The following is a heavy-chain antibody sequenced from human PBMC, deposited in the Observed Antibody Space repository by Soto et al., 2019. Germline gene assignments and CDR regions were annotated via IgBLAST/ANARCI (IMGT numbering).Heavy chain of an antibody. CDR2: IGTAGDT. CDR1: VFTFRGFD. J-gene: IGHJ4*02. D-gene: IGHD2-15*01. V-gene: IGHV3-13*01. CDR3: VRGQEVGAHFFDS. Sequence: GGSLRLSCEASVFTFRGFDMHWVRQPTGKGLEWVSTIGTAGDTYYAVSVKGRFTISRDTAKNSLSLQMNSLRAGDTALYFCVRGQEVGAHFFDSWGQGTQVTVSS.